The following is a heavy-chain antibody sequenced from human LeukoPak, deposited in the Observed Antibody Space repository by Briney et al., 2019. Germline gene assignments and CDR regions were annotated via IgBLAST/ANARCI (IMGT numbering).Heavy chain of an antibody. CDR2: FDPEDGET. CDR1: GYTLTELS. V-gene: IGHV1-24*01. Sequence: ASVKVSCKVSGYTLTELSMHWVRQAPGKGLEWMGGFDPEDGETIYAQKFQGRVTMTRDTSISTAYMELSRLRSDDTAVYYCARGGSTVTTENWFDPWGQGTLVTVSS. CDR3: ARGGSTVTTENWFDP. D-gene: IGHD4-17*01. J-gene: IGHJ5*02.